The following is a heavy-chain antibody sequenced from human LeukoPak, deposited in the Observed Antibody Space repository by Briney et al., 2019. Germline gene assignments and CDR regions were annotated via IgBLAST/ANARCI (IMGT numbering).Heavy chain of an antibody. CDR2: INPSGGST. CDR1: GSTFTSYY. D-gene: IGHD4-17*01. V-gene: IGHV1-46*01. J-gene: IGHJ4*02. CDR3: ARMGGEEYGDLRFDY. Sequence: ASVKVSCKASGSTFTSYYMHWVRQAAGQGLEWMGIINPSGGSTSYAQKLQGRVTMTRDTSTSTVYMKLSSLRSEDTAVYYWARMGGEEYGDLRFDYWGQGTLVTASS.